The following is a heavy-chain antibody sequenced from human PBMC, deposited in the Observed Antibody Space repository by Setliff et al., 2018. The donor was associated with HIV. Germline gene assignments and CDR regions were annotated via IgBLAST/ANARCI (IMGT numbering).Heavy chain of an antibody. CDR1: GDSISSYY. CDR3: ARGDYYDSSGYSLYYFDY. Sequence: SETLSLTCTVSGDSISSYYWTWIRQPPGKGLEWIGYIYNSASTSYNPSLKSRVTISVDTSKNQFSLKLSSVTAADTAVYYCARGDYYDSSGYSLYYFDYWGQGTLVTVSS. CDR2: IYNSAST. V-gene: IGHV4-4*09. J-gene: IGHJ4*02. D-gene: IGHD3-22*01.